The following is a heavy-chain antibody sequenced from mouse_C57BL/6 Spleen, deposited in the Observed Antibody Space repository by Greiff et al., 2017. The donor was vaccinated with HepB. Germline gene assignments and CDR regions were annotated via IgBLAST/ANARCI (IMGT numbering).Heavy chain of an antibody. CDR1: GYTFTDYY. J-gene: IGHJ1*03. V-gene: IGHV1-84*01. Sequence: QVQPQQSGPELVKPGASVKISCKASGYTFTDYYINWVKQRPGQGLKWIGWLYPGRGNTKYNVKFKGKARLTVDTSSSTAYMQLSSLTSEDSAVYVCARPGTSRYCDVWGTGTTVTVSS. D-gene: IGHD4-1*01. CDR2: LYPGRGNT. CDR3: ARPGTSRYCDV.